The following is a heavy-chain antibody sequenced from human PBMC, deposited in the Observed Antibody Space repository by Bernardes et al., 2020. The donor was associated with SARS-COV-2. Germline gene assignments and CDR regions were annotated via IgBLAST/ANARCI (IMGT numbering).Heavy chain of an antibody. Sequence: GGSLRLSCKGSGFTFSDYYIFWFRQAPGKGLEWISSISSGSTYRRHADSLEGRFTVSRDNAADSAYLEMTSLRVDDTALYYCARDSSTLVGGKFDYWGQGVLVTVST. CDR3: ARDSSTLVGGKFDY. J-gene: IGHJ4*02. V-gene: IGHV3-11*05. CDR1: GFTFSDYY. D-gene: IGHD2-8*02. CDR2: ISSGSTYR.